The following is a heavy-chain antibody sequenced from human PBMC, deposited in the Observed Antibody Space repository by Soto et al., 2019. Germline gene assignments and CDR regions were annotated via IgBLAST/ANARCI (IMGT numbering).Heavy chain of an antibody. J-gene: IGHJ5*02. Sequence: QVQLVQAGGEVKRPGASVTVACKTSGYTCSNYGITWVRQAPGQPLDWLGWISLYSDGTNYAQKFHGRVSMTTDTSTTTAYMDLRSLSSDDTAVYYCARVVPGAEAWFGPWGQGTLVTVSS. D-gene: IGHD2-2*01. CDR2: ISLYSDGT. V-gene: IGHV1-18*01. CDR1: GYTCSNYG. CDR3: ARVVPGAEAWFGP.